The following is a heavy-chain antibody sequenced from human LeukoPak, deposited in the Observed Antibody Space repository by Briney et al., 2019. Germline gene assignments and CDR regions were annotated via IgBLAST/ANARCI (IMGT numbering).Heavy chain of an antibody. CDR3: ARQAGYYYDSSGYSFDY. Sequence: SETLSLTCTVSGGSISSYYWSWIRQPAGKGLEWIGRLYTSGYTNYNPPLKSRVTISVDTSKNQFSLKLSSVTAADTAVYYCARQAGYYYDSSGYSFDYWGQGTLVTVSS. CDR2: LYTSGYT. J-gene: IGHJ4*02. D-gene: IGHD3-22*01. V-gene: IGHV4-4*07. CDR1: GGSISSYY.